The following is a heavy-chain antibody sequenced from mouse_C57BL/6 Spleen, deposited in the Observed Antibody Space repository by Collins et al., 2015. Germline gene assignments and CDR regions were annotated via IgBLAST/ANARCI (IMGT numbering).Heavy chain of an antibody. CDR1: GYTFTSYW. J-gene: IGHJ1*03. D-gene: IGHD2-4*01. V-gene: IGHV1-50*01. Sequence: QVQLQQPGAELVKPGASVKLSCKASGYTFTSYWMQWVKQRPGQGLEWIGEIDPSDSYTNYNQKFKGKATLTVDTSSSTAYMQLSSLTSEDSAVYYCARWGDYDSYWYFDVWGTGTTVTVSS. CDR3: ARWGDYDSYWYFDV. CDR2: IDPSDSYT.